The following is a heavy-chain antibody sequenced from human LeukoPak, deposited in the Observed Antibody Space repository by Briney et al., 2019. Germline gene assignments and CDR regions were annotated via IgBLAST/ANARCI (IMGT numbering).Heavy chain of an antibody. D-gene: IGHD6-25*01. CDR2: IYPSDSDT. J-gene: IGHJ6*02. Sequence: GEPLKISCKGSGYTFTTSWIAWVRPMPGKGLEWMGIIYPSDSDTRYSPSFQGQVTLSADKSISTAYLQWSSLKASDTAMYYCTRLGSGLDVWGQGTTVTVS. V-gene: IGHV5-51*01. CDR3: TRLGSGLDV. CDR1: GYTFTTSW.